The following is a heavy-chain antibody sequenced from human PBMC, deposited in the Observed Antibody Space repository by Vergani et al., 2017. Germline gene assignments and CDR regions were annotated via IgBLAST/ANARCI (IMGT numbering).Heavy chain of an antibody. D-gene: IGHD6-19*01. CDR3: TTLDLIALSAMFDY. J-gene: IGHJ4*02. CDR1: GFIFSHYW. CDR2: INQDGSEK. Sequence: VQLVESGGGLVQPGGSLRLSCAASGFIFSHYWMSWVRQAPGKGLEWVANINQDGSEKYYVDSVKGRFTISRDNAKNSLYLQMNRLKTEDTGVYYCTTLDLIALSAMFDYWGRGTLVSVSS. V-gene: IGHV3-7*03.